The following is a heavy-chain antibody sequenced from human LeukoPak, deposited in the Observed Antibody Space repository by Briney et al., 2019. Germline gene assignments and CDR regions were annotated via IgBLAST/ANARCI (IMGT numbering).Heavy chain of an antibody. Sequence: PGGSLRLSCAASGFTFSAYAMSWVRQAPGKGLEWVSAISSSGDKTYYADSVKDRFTISRDNSQNTLSLQMYRLRDDDTAVYYCAKDQSPEYYDTSGFGGNWFDPWGQGTLGTVSS. CDR1: GFTFSAYA. D-gene: IGHD3-22*01. CDR2: ISSSGDKT. V-gene: IGHV3-23*01. CDR3: AKDQSPEYYDTSGFGGNWFDP. J-gene: IGHJ5*02.